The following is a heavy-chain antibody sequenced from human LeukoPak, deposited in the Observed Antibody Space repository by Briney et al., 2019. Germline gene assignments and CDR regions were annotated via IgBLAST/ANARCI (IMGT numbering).Heavy chain of an antibody. J-gene: IGHJ4*02. CDR1: GGSFSGYY. Sequence: SETLSLTCAVYGGSFSGYYWSWIRQPPGKGLEWIGEINHSGSTNYNPSLKSRVTISVDTSKNQFSLKLSSVTAADTAVYYCARRTVRGALRAGFDYWGQGTLVTVSS. D-gene: IGHD3-10*01. CDR3: ARRTVRGALRAGFDY. CDR2: INHSGST. V-gene: IGHV4-34*01.